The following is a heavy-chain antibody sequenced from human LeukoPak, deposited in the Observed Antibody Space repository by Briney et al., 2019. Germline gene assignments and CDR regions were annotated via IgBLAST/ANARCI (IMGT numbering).Heavy chain of an antibody. Sequence: GRSLRLSCAASGFTFSSYAMHWVRQAPGKGLEWVAVISSDGSNKYYADSVKGRFTISRDNSKNTLNLQMNSLRVEDTAVYYCAKGSDHGYHYYYGMDVWGQGTTVTVSS. CDR2: ISSDGSNK. CDR1: GFTFSSYA. CDR3: AKGSDHGYHYYYGMDV. D-gene: IGHD1-14*01. V-gene: IGHV3-30-3*01. J-gene: IGHJ6*02.